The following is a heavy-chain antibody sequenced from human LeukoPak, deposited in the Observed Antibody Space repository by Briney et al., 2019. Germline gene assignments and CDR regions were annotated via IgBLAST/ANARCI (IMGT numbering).Heavy chain of an antibody. D-gene: IGHD4-17*01. CDR3: ARDYGDLGGGFDY. CDR1: GFSLSSYA. Sequence: GRSLRLSCAASGFSLSSYAMEWVRQAPGKGLGWVAVISYDGSNKYYADSVKGRFTISRDSSKNTVYLQMNSLRVEDTAVYYCARDYGDLGGGFDYWGQGTLVTVSS. V-gene: IGHV3-30*04. CDR2: ISYDGSNK. J-gene: IGHJ4*02.